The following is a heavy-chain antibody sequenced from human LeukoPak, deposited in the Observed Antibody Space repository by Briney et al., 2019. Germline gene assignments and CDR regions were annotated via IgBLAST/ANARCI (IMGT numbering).Heavy chain of an antibody. Sequence: PGGSLRLSCAASGFTFTSYVMNWVRQPPGKGLEWISYIGTRGTTMYYADSVKGRFTISRDNAKNTLYLQMNSLRDEDTAVYYCARDRYSSGWFGYWGQGTLVTVSS. CDR3: ARDRYSSGWFGY. CDR1: GFTFTSYV. CDR2: IGTRGTTM. J-gene: IGHJ4*02. V-gene: IGHV3-48*02. D-gene: IGHD6-19*01.